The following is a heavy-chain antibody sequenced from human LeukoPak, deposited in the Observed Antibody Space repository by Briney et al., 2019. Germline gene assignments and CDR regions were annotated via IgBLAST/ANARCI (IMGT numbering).Heavy chain of an antibody. CDR2: AYYRSKWYD. CDR1: GDSVSSNSAA. D-gene: IGHD6-19*01. V-gene: IGHV6-1*01. Sequence: SQTLSLTCAISGDSVSSNSAAWNWIRQSPSRGLEWLGRAYYRSKWYDDYAVSVKSRVTINPDTSKNQFSLQLNAVTPEDTAVYYCARDSHSSGWYRNDYWGQGTLVTVSS. J-gene: IGHJ4*02. CDR3: ARDSHSSGWYRNDY.